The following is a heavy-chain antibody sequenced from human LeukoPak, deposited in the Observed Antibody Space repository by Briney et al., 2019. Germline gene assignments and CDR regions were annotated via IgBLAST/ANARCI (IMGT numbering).Heavy chain of an antibody. Sequence: PSETLSLTCAVYGGSFSGYYWSWIRQPPGKGLEWIGEINHSGSTNYNPSLKSRVTISVDMSKNQFSLKLSSVTAADTAVYYCARGLRYRPSFDYWGQGTLVTVSS. D-gene: IGHD1-14*01. V-gene: IGHV4-34*01. CDR3: ARGLRYRPSFDY. CDR2: INHSGST. CDR1: GGSFSGYY. J-gene: IGHJ4*02.